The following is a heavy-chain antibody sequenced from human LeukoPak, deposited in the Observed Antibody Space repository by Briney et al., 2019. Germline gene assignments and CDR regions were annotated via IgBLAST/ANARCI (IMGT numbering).Heavy chain of an antibody. V-gene: IGHV3-74*01. CDR2: INSDGSST. CDR1: GFTFSSYW. Sequence: PGGSLRLSCAASGFTFSSYWMHWVRQAPGKGLVWVSRINSDGSSTSYADSVKGRFTISRDNAKNTLYLQMNSLRAEDTAVYYCAREDEGLFYYYYGMDVWGQGTTVTVSS. J-gene: IGHJ6*02. D-gene: IGHD2-21*01. CDR3: AREDEGLFYYYYGMDV.